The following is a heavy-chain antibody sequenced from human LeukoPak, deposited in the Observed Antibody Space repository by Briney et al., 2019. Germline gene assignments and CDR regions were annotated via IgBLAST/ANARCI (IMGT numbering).Heavy chain of an antibody. V-gene: IGHV3-30*02. CDR1: GFTFSTHG. Sequence: GGSLRLSCAASGFTFSTHGMHWVRQAPGKGLEWVAFINYDGSNKYYTGSVKGRFAISRDNSKNTLYLQMNSLRAEDTAVYYCAKDGQGGLRDYWGQGTLVTVSS. J-gene: IGHJ4*02. CDR2: INYDGSNK. D-gene: IGHD1-26*01. CDR3: AKDGQGGLRDY.